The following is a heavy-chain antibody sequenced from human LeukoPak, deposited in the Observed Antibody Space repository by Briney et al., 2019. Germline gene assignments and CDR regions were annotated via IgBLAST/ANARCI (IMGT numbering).Heavy chain of an antibody. Sequence: ASVKVSCKASGYTFTSYDINWVRQAAGQGLECMGWMNPNSGNTGYAQKFQGRVTMTRNTSISTAYMEWRSLRSDDTAVYYCARGMGSGSYTAAYYFDYWGQGTLVTVSS. D-gene: IGHD3-3*01. J-gene: IGHJ4*02. V-gene: IGHV1-8*01. CDR1: GYTFTSYD. CDR2: MNPNSGNT. CDR3: ARGMGSGSYTAAYYFDY.